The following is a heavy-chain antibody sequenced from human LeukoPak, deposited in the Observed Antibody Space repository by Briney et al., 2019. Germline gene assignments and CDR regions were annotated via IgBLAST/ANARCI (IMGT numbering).Heavy chain of an antibody. CDR3: ATDSSSWFDY. CDR1: GYTLTELS. CDR2: FDPEDGET. Sequence: GALVKVSCKVSGYTLTELSMHRVRQAPGKGLEWMGGFDPEDGETIYAQKFQGRVTMTEDTSTDTAYMELSSLRSEDTAVYYCATDSSSWFDYWGQGTLVTVSS. V-gene: IGHV1-24*01. D-gene: IGHD6-13*01. J-gene: IGHJ4*02.